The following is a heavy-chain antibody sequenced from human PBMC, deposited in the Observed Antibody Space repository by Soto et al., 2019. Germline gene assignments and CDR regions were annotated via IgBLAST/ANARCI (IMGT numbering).Heavy chain of an antibody. CDR1: GGSISSSSYY. CDR3: ARQRLYHGMDV. J-gene: IGHJ6*02. D-gene: IGHD4-17*01. V-gene: IGHV4-39*01. CDR2: IYYSGST. Sequence: SETLSLTCTVSGGSISSSSYYWGWIRQPPGKGLEWIGSIYYSGSTYYNPSLKSRVTISVDTSKNQFSLKLSSVTAADPAVYYCARQRLYHGMDVWGQGTTVTVSS.